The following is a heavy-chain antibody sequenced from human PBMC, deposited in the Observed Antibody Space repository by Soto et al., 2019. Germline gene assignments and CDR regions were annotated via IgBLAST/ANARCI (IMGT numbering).Heavy chain of an antibody. CDR2: ISFSGENT. D-gene: IGHD3-3*01. V-gene: IGHV3-23*01. Sequence: EVHLLESGGGLVQPGGSLRLSCAASGFTFSNHGMSWVRRTPGEGLEWVSGISFSGENTYYADSVRGRFTVSRDNSKSTLYLQMNSLRADDTAIYYCAKRFTLFGVNKLYPGADYWGQGTLVTVSS. CDR1: GFTFSNHG. CDR3: AKRFTLFGVNKLYPGADY. J-gene: IGHJ4*01.